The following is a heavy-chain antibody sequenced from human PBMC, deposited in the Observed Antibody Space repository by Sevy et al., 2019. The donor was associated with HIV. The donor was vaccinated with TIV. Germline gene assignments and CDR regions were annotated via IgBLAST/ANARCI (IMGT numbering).Heavy chain of an antibody. CDR1: GFTFSSYS. CDR2: ISSSSSTI. V-gene: IGHV3-48*01. CDR3: ARDPTGYYDSSGYYRDDAFDI. Sequence: GGSLRLSCAASGFTFSSYSMNWLRQAPGNGLEWVSDISSSSSTIYYADSVKGRFTISRDNAKNSLYLQMNSLRAEDTAVYYCARDPTGYYDSSGYYRDDAFDIWGQRTMVTVSS. J-gene: IGHJ3*02. D-gene: IGHD3-22*01.